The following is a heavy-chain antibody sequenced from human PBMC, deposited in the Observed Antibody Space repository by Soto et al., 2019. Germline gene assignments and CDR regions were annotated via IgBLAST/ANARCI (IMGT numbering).Heavy chain of an antibody. Sequence: SQTLSLTCAISGDSVSNNSVAWNWVRQSPSRGLEWLGRTYYRSKWHYDYAPSVRSRITINPDTFKNHFSLQLNSVSPEDAAVYYCARTLRGRGVKYFDDWGQGXLVTVYS. CDR2: TYYRSKWHY. CDR1: GDSVSNNSVA. D-gene: IGHD3-10*01. V-gene: IGHV6-1*01. CDR3: ARTLRGRGVKYFDD. J-gene: IGHJ4*02.